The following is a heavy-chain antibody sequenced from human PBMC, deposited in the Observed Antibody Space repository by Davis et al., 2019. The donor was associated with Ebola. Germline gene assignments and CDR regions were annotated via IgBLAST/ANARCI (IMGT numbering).Heavy chain of an antibody. V-gene: IGHV1-18*01. CDR2: ISAYNGNT. CDR1: GYTFTSYG. J-gene: IGHJ4*02. D-gene: IGHD3-3*01. Sequence: AASVKVSCKASGYTFTSYGISWVRQAPGQGLEWMGWISAYNGNTNYAQKLQGRVTMTTDTSTSTAYMELRSLRSDDTAVYYCARDWGHLWSGYPRCFGYWGQGTLVTVSS. CDR3: ARDWGHLWSGYPRCFGY.